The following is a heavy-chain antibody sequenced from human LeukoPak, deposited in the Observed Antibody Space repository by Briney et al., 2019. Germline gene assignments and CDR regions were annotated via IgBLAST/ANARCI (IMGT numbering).Heavy chain of an antibody. CDR3: ARVWELSDAFDI. J-gene: IGHJ3*02. CDR1: GYSISSGYY. V-gene: IGHV4-38-2*02. CDR2: IYHSGST. D-gene: IGHD1-26*01. Sequence: SETLSLTCTVSGYSISSGYYWGWIRQPPGKGLEWIGSIYHSGSTYYNPSLKSRVTISVDTSKNQFSLNLSSVTAADAAVYYCARVWELSDAFDIWGQGTMVTVSS.